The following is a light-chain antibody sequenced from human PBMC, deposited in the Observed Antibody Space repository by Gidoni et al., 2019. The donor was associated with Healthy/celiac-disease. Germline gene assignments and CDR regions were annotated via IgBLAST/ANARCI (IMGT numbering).Light chain of an antibody. V-gene: IGKV4-1*01. CDR1: QSVLYSSNNKNY. CDR3: QQYYSTPLT. J-gene: IGKJ4*01. CDR2: WAS. Sequence: DLVITHSPDSLAVSLGERATINCKSSQSVLYSSNNKNYSAWYHQKPGQPPKLLIYWASTRESGVHDRFSGSGSGTDFTLNISSLQAEDVAVYYCQQYYSTPLTFGGGTKVEIK.